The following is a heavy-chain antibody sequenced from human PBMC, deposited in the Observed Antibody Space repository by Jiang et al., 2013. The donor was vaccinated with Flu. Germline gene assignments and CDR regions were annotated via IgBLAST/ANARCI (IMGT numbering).Heavy chain of an antibody. CDR2: IYYSGST. V-gene: IGHV4-39*01. CDR1: GGSFSSYY. J-gene: IGHJ4*02. Sequence: LLKPSETLSLTCAVYGGSFSSYYWGWIRQPPGKGLEWIGSIYYSGSTYYNPSLKSRVTISVDTSKNQFSLKLSSVTAADTAVYYCARPLGIAVHYWGQGTLVTVSS. D-gene: IGHD6-19*01. CDR3: ARPLGIAVHY.